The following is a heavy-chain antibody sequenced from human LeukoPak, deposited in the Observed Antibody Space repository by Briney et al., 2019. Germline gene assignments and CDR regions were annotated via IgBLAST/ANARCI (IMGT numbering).Heavy chain of an antibody. CDR3: ARTTVVTYYYYYMDV. D-gene: IGHD4-23*01. V-gene: IGHV4-34*01. J-gene: IGHJ6*03. CDR1: GGSFSGYY. Sequence: SETLSLTCAVYGGSFSGYYWSWIRQPPGKGLEWIGEINHSGSTNYNPSLKSRVTISVDTSKNQFSLKLSSVTAADTAVYYCARTTVVTYYYYYMDVWGKGTTVTISS. CDR2: INHSGST.